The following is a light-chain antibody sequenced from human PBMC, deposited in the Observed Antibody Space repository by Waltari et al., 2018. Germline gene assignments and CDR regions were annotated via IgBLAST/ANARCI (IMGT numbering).Light chain of an antibody. Sequence: QSALTQPASVSGSPGQSITISCTGTSSDVGGYNSVSWYQQHPGKAPKLMIYEVSNRPSGVSKRFSGSKSGNTASLTISGLQAEDEADYYCSSYTSSSTYVLGTGTKVTVL. CDR2: EVS. V-gene: IGLV2-14*01. CDR3: SSYTSSSTYV. CDR1: SSDVGGYNS. J-gene: IGLJ1*01.